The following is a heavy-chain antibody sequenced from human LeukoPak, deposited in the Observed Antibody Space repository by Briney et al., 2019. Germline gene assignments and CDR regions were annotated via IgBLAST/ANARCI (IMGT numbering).Heavy chain of an antibody. CDR3: AKDLNYGGPYYFDY. D-gene: IGHD4-23*01. CDR1: GFTFSSYA. CDR2: ISGSGGTT. Sequence: PGGSLRLSCAASGFTFSSYAMSWVRQAPGKGLEWVSAISGSGGTTYYADSVKGRFTISRDNSKNTLYPQMSSLRADDTAVYYCAKDLNYGGPYYFDYWGQGTLVTVSS. J-gene: IGHJ4*02. V-gene: IGHV3-23*01.